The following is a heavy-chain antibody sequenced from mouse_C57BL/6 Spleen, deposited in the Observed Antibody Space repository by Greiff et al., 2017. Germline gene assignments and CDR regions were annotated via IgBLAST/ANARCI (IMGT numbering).Heavy chain of an antibody. J-gene: IGHJ4*01. D-gene: IGHD1-1*01. Sequence: EVQLQQSGPGLVKPSQSLSLTCSVTGYSITSGYYWNWIRQFPGNKLEWMGYISYDGSNNYNPSLKNRISITRDTSKNQFFLKLNSVTTEDTATYYCARGTTVVANAMDYWGQGTSVTVSS. CDR2: ISYDGSN. CDR1: GYSITSGYY. V-gene: IGHV3-6*01. CDR3: ARGTTVVANAMDY.